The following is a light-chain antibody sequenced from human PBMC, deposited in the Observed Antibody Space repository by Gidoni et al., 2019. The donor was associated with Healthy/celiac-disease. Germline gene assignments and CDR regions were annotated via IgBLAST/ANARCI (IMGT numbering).Light chain of an antibody. J-gene: IGKJ5*01. Sequence: AIQLTQSPSSLSASVGDRVTITCRASQGISSALAWYQHKPGKAPKPLISDASSLESGVPSRFSGSGSGTDFTLTISVLQPEDFATYYCQQFNSYPPITFGQXARLEIK. CDR2: DAS. V-gene: IGKV1-13*02. CDR1: QGISSA. CDR3: QQFNSYPPIT.